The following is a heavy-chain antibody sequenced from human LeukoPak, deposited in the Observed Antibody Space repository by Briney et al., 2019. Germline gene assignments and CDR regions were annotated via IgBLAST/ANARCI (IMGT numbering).Heavy chain of an antibody. CDR2: TYYRSKWYN. CDR3: VSGSFFGS. D-gene: IGHD3-10*01. Sequence: SQTLSLTCAISGDSVSGNSAVWSWIRQSPSRGLEWLGRTYYRSKWYNDYAVSVKSRITINADTSKNQFSLQLNSVTPEDTAVYYCVSGSFFGSWGQGTLVIVPS. J-gene: IGHJ5*01. CDR1: GDSVSGNSAV. V-gene: IGHV6-1*01.